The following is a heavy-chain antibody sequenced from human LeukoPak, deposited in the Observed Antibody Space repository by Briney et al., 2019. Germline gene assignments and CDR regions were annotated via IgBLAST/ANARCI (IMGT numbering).Heavy chain of an antibody. V-gene: IGHV4-61*02. CDR3: ARFIRDGYNYDAFDI. CDR1: GGSISSGSYY. Sequence: SQTLSLTCTVSGGSISSGSYYWSWIRQPAGKGLEWIGRIYTSGSTNYNPSLKSRVTISVDTSKNQFSLKLSSVTAADTAVYYCARFIRDGYNYDAFDIWGQGTMVTVSS. D-gene: IGHD5-24*01. J-gene: IGHJ3*02. CDR2: IYTSGST.